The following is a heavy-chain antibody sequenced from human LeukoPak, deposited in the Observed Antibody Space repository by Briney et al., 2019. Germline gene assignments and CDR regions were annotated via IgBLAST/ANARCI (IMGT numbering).Heavy chain of an antibody. CDR2: IYYSGGT. CDR3: AREFHSSGSDY. J-gene: IGHJ4*02. D-gene: IGHD3-22*01. Sequence: PSETLSLTCTVSGGSISSGGYYWSWIRQHPGKGLEWIGYIYYSGGTYYNPSLKSRVTISVDTSKNQFSLKLSSVTAADTAVYYCAREFHSSGSDYWGQGTLVTVSS. CDR1: GGSISSGGYY. V-gene: IGHV4-31*03.